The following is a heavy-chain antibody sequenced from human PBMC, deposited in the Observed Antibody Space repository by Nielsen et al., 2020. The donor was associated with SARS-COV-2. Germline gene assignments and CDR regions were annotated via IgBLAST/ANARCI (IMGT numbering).Heavy chain of an antibody. V-gene: IGHV4-39*07. J-gene: IGHJ6*03. D-gene: IGHD2-15*01. CDR1: GGSISSSSFY. Sequence: SETLSLTCTVSGGSISSSSFYWGWIRQPPGQGLEWIGSIYYSGSTHYNPSLKSRVTISMDTSKNQFSLKLSSVTAADTAVYYCARGQDAYYYMDVWGEGTTVTVSS. CDR2: IYYSGST. CDR3: ARGQDAYYYMDV.